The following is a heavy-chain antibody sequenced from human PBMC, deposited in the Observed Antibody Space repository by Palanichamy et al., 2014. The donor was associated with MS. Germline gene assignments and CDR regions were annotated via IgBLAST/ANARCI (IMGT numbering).Heavy chain of an antibody. CDR1: GGTFSSYA. CDR2: ITPMFGTA. CDR3: ARGSSEITVTPSLPFNY. V-gene: IGHV1-69*01. Sequence: QVQLVQSGAEVKKPGSSVKVSCKASGGTFSSYAISWLRQAPGQGLEWMGGITPMFGTANYAQKFQARVTITADESRTTAYVELSNLRSEDTAVYYCARGSSEITVTPSLPFNYWGQGTLVTVSS. J-gene: IGHJ4*02. D-gene: IGHD4-17*01.